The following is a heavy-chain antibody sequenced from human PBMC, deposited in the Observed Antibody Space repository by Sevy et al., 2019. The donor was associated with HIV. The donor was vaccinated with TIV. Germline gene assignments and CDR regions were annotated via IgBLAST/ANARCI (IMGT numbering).Heavy chain of an antibody. CDR3: AIGRAPNGGDYYFNS. CDR1: RDTHFAYN. J-gene: IGHJ4*02. D-gene: IGHD2-21*02. CDR2: ITTHNGDT. Sequence: ASVKVSCKASRDTHFAYNIHWVRQAPGKGLEWVGWITTHNGDTNSAPKFQGRVTMSRDTYSRTTYLQLRGLTSDDSAVYFCAIGRAPNGGDYYFNSWAQGSQVTVSS. V-gene: IGHV1-18*01.